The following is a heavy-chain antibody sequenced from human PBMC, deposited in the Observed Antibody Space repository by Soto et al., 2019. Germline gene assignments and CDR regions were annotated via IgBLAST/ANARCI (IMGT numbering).Heavy chain of an antibody. J-gene: IGHJ4*02. D-gene: IGHD3-3*01. CDR2: ISWNSGSI. V-gene: IGHV3-9*01. Sequence: EVQLVESGGGLVQPGRSLRLSCAASGFTFDDYAMHWVRQAPGKGLEWVSGISWNSGSIGYADSVKGRFTISRDNAKNSLYLQMNSLRAEDTALYYCAKDRTISTEYYFDYWGQGTLVTVSS. CDR3: AKDRTISTEYYFDY. CDR1: GFTFDDYA.